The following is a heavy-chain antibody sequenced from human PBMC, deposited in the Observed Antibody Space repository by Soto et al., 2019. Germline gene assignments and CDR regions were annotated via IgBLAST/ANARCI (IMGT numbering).Heavy chain of an antibody. CDR1: GLIFSDYA. J-gene: IGHJ4*02. CDR2: ISGSGGDT. Sequence: EVQLLESGGNLVQPGGSLILSCAASGLIFSDYAMSWVRQAPGKGLECVACISGSGGDTFYADSVKGRFTISRDNSKNTLSLHMNSLRVDDTAVYFCAKDRFGIVGPVDYWGQGTLVTVSS. CDR3: AKDRFGIVGPVDY. V-gene: IGHV3-23*01. D-gene: IGHD1-26*01.